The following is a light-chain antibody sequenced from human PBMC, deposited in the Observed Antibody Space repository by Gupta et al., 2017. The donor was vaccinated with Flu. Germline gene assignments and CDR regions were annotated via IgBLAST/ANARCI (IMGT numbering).Light chain of an antibody. J-gene: IGKJ1*01. CDR3: QQSYSTPWT. Sequence: SSLSASGGDRVTITCRASQSSSSYLNWYQQKPGKAPKLLIYAASSLQSGVPSRFSGSGSGTDFTLTISSLQPEDFATYYCQQSYSTPWTFGQGTKVEIK. CDR1: QSSSSY. V-gene: IGKV1-39*01. CDR2: AAS.